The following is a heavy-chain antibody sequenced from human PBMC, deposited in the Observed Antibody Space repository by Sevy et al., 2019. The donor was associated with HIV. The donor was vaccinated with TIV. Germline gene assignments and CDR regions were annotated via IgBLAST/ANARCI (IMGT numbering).Heavy chain of an antibody. CDR3: AGGLLEGSGGPFDY. Sequence: SETLSLTCAVYGGSFSGYYWSWIRQPPGKGLEWIGEINHSGSTNYNPSPKSRVTISVDTSKNQFSLRLSSVTAAATAGYYCAGGLLEGSGGPFDYWGQGTLVTVSS. J-gene: IGHJ4*02. D-gene: IGHD3-10*01. V-gene: IGHV4-34*01. CDR1: GGSFSGYY. CDR2: INHSGST.